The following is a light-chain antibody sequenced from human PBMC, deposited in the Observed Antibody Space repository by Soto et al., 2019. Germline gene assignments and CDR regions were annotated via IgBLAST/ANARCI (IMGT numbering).Light chain of an antibody. CDR2: SNN. CDR1: SSNIGAGYD. Sequence: QSVLTQPPSVSGAPGQKVIISCTGSSSNIGAGYDVHWYQQLPGTAPKLLIYSNNNRPSGVPDRLSGSKSGTSASLAITGLQVEDEADYYCQSYDSGLSAAVFGGGTKLTVL. CDR3: QSYDSGLSAAV. V-gene: IGLV1-40*01. J-gene: IGLJ2*01.